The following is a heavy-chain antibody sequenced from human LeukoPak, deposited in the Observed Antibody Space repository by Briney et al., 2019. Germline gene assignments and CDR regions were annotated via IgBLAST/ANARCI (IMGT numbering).Heavy chain of an antibody. J-gene: IGHJ4*02. Sequence: PSETLSLTCTVSGGSISSSSYYWGWIRQPPGKGLEWIGSIYYSGSTYYNPSLKSRVTISVDTSKNQFSLKLSSVTAADTAVYYCARLNYGDYLFDYWGQGTLVTVSS. CDR2: IYYSGST. CDR3: ARLNYGDYLFDY. V-gene: IGHV4-39*01. CDR1: GGSISSSSYY. D-gene: IGHD4-17*01.